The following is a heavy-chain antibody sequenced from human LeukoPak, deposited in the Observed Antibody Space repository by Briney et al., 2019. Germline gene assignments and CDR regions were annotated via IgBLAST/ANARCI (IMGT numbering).Heavy chain of an antibody. CDR3: AKDGVAAISSMWLVHPYYFDY. D-gene: IGHD2-15*01. CDR2: ISNSDGSS. V-gene: IGHV3-23*01. Sequence: SGGSLRLSCAASGFAFNSFAMNWVRQAPGKGLEWVSSISNSDGSSHYADFVKGRFTISRDNSKNTLYLQMNSLRAEDTAVYYCAKDGVAAISSMWLVHPYYFDYWGQGTLVTVSS. CDR1: GFAFNSFA. J-gene: IGHJ4*02.